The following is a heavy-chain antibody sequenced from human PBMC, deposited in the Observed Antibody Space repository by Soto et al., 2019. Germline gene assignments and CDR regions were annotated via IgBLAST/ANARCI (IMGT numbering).Heavy chain of an antibody. D-gene: IGHD1-26*01. CDR3: ARDNSGSYYGGFGPFDY. CDR1: GGTFSSYA. V-gene: IGHV1-69*13. Sequence: ASVKVSCKASGGTFSSYAISWVRQAPGQGLEWMGGIIPIFGTANYAQKFQGRVTITADESTSTAYMELSSLRSEDTAVYYCARDNSGSYYGGFGPFDYWGQGTLVTVSS. CDR2: IIPIFGTA. J-gene: IGHJ4*02.